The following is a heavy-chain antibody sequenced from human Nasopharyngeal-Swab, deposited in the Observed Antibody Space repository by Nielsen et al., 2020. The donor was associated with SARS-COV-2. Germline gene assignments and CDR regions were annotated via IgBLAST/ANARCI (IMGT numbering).Heavy chain of an antibody. CDR1: GGSFSGYY. CDR2: INHSGST. CDR3: ARVGGSYAHYFDY. D-gene: IGHD1-26*01. J-gene: IGHJ4*02. V-gene: IGHV4-34*01. Sequence: SETLSLTCAVYGGSFSGYYWSWIRQPPGKGLEWIGEINHSGSTNYNPSLKSRVTISVDTSKNQFSLKLSSVTAADTAVYYCARVGGSYAHYFDYWGQGTLVTVSS.